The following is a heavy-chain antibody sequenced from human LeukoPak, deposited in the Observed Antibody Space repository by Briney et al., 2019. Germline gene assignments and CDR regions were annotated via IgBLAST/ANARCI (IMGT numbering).Heavy chain of an antibody. CDR3: ARTGYYYYYMDV. CDR1: GGSISSGSYY. D-gene: IGHD1-14*01. V-gene: IGHV4-61*02. CDR2: IYTSGST. Sequence: SETLSLTCTVSGGSISSGSYYWSWIRQPAGKGLEWIGRIYTSGSTNYNPSLKSRVTISVDTSKNQFSLKLSSVTAADTAVYYCARTGYYYYYMDVWGKGTTVTISS. J-gene: IGHJ6*03.